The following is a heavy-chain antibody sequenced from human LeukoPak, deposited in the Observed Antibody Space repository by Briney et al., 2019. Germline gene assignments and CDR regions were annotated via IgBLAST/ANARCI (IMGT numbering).Heavy chain of an antibody. CDR3: ARDPIAAAGTGWV. J-gene: IGHJ6*02. CDR1: GFTFSTYW. V-gene: IGHV3-74*01. CDR2: IDSDGSRI. Sequence: GGSLRLSCAASGFTFSTYWMHWVRQAPGKGLVWVSRIDSDGSRISHGDSVKGRFTISRDNSKNTLYLQMNSLRAEDTAVYYCARDPIAAAGTGWVWGQGTTVTVSS. D-gene: IGHD6-13*01.